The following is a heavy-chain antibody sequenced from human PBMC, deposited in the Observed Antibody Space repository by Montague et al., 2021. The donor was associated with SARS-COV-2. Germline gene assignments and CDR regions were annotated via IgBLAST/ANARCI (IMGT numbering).Heavy chain of an antibody. CDR1: GGSISSSSYF. Sequence: SETLSLTCTVSGGSISSSSYFWGWIRQPPGKRLEWIGSIYYSGSTYYNPSLKSRVTISVDTSKNQFSLKLSSVTAADTAVFYCTRKTSRGLTIFGVVTASYCFDYWGQGTLVTVPS. J-gene: IGHJ4*02. V-gene: IGHV4-39*01. CDR3: TRKTSRGLTIFGVVTASYCFDY. D-gene: IGHD3-3*01. CDR2: IYYSGST.